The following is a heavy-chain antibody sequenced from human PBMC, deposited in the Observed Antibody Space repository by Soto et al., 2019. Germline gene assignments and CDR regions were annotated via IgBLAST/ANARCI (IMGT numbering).Heavy chain of an antibody. CDR2: INTKSGDT. CDR3: ARFSAGVVPPIIHGKDGIDV. V-gene: IGHV1-2*04. D-gene: IGHD2-2*01. Sequence: ASVKVSCKASGYTFTGYYMHWVRPAPGQGLEWMGWINTKSGDTNYAQKFQGWVTMTRDTSINKAYMELSRLRSGVTAVYYCARFSAGVVPPIIHGKDGIDVWGQGTTVTVSS. CDR1: GYTFTGYY. J-gene: IGHJ6*02.